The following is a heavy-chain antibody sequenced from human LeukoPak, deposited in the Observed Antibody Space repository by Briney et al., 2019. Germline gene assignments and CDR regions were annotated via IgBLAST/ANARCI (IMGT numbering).Heavy chain of an antibody. J-gene: IGHJ4*01. D-gene: IGHD1-26*01. CDR3: ARGRRSTGDTSWYFDS. CDR1: GFTFNSYG. CDR2: IWYDGGNK. V-gene: IGHV3-33*01. Sequence: SGGSLRLSCAASGFTFNSYGMHWVRQAPGKGLEWVAAIWYDGGNKYYADSVKGRFAISRDNSKNTLDLQMNSLRAEDTAEYYCARGRRSTGDTSWYFDSWGRNPGHRLL.